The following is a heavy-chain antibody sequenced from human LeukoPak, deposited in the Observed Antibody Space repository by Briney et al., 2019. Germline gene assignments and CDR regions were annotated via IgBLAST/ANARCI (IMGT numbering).Heavy chain of an antibody. V-gene: IGHV3-64*01. CDR1: GFTFSSYA. J-gene: IGHJ4*02. D-gene: IGHD3-22*01. CDR3: ARAYYDSSGYFGY. CDR2: ISSNGGST. Sequence: GSLRLSCAASGFTFSSYAMHWVRQAPGKGLEYVSAISSNGGSTYYANSVKGRFTISRDNSKNTLYLQMGSLRAEDMAVYYCARAYYDSSGYFGYWGQGTLVTVSS.